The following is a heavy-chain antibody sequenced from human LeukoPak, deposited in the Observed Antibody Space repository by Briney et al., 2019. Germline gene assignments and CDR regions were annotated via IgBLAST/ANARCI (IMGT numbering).Heavy chain of an antibody. J-gene: IGHJ4*02. CDR3: AKEVGDSSGYYFPPDY. D-gene: IGHD3-22*01. CDR2: IRYDGSNK. Sequence: PGGSLRLSCAASGFTFSSHGMHWVRQAPGKGLEWVAFIRYDGSNKYYADSVKGRFTISRDNSKNTLYLQMNSLRAEDTAVYYCAKEVGDSSGYYFPPDYWGQGTLVTVSS. V-gene: IGHV3-30*02. CDR1: GFTFSSHG.